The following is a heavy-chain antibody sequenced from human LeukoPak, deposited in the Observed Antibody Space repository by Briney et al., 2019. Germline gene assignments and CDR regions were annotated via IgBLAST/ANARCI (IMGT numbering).Heavy chain of an antibody. CDR2: ISYDGSNK. D-gene: IGHD4-11*01. J-gene: IGHJ5*02. V-gene: IGHV3-30-3*01. CDR1: GFTFSSYA. CDR3: ASSRSNDYILGPWFDP. Sequence: GGSLRLSCAASGFTFSSYAMHWVRQAPGKGLERVAVISYDGSNKYYADSVKGRFTISRDNSKNTLYLQMNSLRAEDTAVYYCASSRSNDYILGPWFDPWVQGTLVTVSS.